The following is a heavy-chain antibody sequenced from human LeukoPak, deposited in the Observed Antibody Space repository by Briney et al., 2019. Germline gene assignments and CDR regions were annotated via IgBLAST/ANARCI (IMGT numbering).Heavy chain of an antibody. CDR1: RFTFSSYS. Sequence: GGSLRLSCAASRFTFSSYSMNWVRQAPGKGLEWVSGITGSGGSTYYADSVKGRFTISRDNSKNTLYLQMNSLRTEDTAVYYCARIDSGYDYWDIVVVVPATPHDAFDIWGQGTMVTVSS. CDR3: ARIDSGYDYWDIVVVVPATPHDAFDI. V-gene: IGHV3-23*01. CDR2: ITGSGGST. D-gene: IGHD2-15*01. J-gene: IGHJ3*02.